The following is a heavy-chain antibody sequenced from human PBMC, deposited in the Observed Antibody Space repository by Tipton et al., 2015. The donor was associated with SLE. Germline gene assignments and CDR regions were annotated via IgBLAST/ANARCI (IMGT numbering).Heavy chain of an antibody. CDR2: MSYSGRT. D-gene: IGHD1-1*01. J-gene: IGHJ3*01. V-gene: IGHV4-39*01. CDR1: SDSVSSGDYF. CDR3: ARHDDTGKHVTAFDV. Sequence: TLSLTCIVSSDSVSSGDYFWGWIRQPPGKGLEWIASMSYSGRTYYNPSLKSRVTISVDSSKNRFSLNLSSVTAADTAVYFCARHDDTGKHVTAFDVWGQGTMVTVSS.